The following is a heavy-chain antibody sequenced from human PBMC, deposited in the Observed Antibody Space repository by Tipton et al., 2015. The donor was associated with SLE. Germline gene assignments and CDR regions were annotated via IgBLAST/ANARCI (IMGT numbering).Heavy chain of an antibody. CDR1: GFAFDDYA. Sequence: SLRLSCAASGFAFDDYAMHWVRQVPGKGLEWVSLISWDGGSTYYADSVKGRFTISRDNSKNSLYLQMNSLSAEDTALYYCAKADYDDSDYYYYGLDVWGQGTTVTVSS. CDR2: ISWDGGST. J-gene: IGHJ6*02. V-gene: IGHV3-43D*04. D-gene: IGHD3-22*01. CDR3: AKADYDDSDYYYYGLDV.